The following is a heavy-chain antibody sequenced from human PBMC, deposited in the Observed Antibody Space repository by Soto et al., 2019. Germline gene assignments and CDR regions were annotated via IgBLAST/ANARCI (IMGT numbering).Heavy chain of an antibody. Sequence: QVQLQESGPGLVKPSETLSLTCTVSGGSVSSGSYYWSWIRQPPGKGLEWIGYIYYSGSTNYNPSLESRVTISVDTSKNQFSLKLSSVTAADTAVYYCARTTRSAFDYWGQGTLVTVSS. CDR1: GGSVSSGSYY. CDR3: ARTTRSAFDY. J-gene: IGHJ4*02. V-gene: IGHV4-61*01. D-gene: IGHD1-1*01. CDR2: IYYSGST.